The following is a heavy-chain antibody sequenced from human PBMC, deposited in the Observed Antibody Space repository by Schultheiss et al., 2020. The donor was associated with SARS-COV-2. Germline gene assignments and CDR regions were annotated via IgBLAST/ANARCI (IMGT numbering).Heavy chain of an antibody. CDR1: GFTFSSYS. Sequence: GGSLRLSCAASGFTFSSYSMNWVRQAPGKGLEWVANIKQDGSEKYYVDSVKGRFTISRDNAKNSLYLQMNSLRAEDTAVYYCARGGYSSSWYRDSNFDYWGQGTLVTVSS. J-gene: IGHJ4*02. CDR3: ARGGYSSSWYRDSNFDY. D-gene: IGHD6-13*01. V-gene: IGHV3-7*03. CDR2: IKQDGSEK.